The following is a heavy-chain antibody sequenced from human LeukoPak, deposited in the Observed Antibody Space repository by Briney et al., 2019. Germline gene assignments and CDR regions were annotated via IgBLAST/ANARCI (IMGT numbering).Heavy chain of an antibody. CDR3: AKGALRYFDWLYFDY. J-gene: IGHJ4*02. CDR2: IRYDGSNK. CDR1: GFTFSSYG. Sequence: PGGSLRLSCAASGFTFSSYGMHWVRQAPGKGLEWVAFIRYDGSNKYYADSVKGRFTISRDNSKNTLYLQMNSLRAEDTAVYYCAKGALRYFDWLYFDYWGQGTLVTVSS. V-gene: IGHV3-30*02. D-gene: IGHD3-9*01.